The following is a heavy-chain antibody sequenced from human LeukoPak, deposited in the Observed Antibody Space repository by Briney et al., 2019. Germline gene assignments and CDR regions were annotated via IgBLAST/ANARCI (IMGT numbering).Heavy chain of an antibody. Sequence: SETLSLTCTVSGASISSSTDYWGWIRQPPGKGLEWIANIYYSGSTYYNPSLKSRVTISVDTSKNQFSLKLSSVTAADTAVYYCARHEGRYYGSGSYYKISNWFDPWGQGTLVTVSS. J-gene: IGHJ5*02. V-gene: IGHV4-39*01. CDR3: ARHEGRYYGSGSYYKISNWFDP. CDR1: GASISSSTDY. D-gene: IGHD3-10*01. CDR2: IYYSGST.